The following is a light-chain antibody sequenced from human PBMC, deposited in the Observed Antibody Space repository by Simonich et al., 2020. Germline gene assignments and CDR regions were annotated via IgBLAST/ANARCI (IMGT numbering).Light chain of an antibody. V-gene: IGKV1-6*01. CDR1: QGFRND. CDR2: AAS. Sequence: AIQMTQFPFSLSASVGDRVTITCRASQGFRNDLGWYQQKPGKAPKLLIYAASSLQSGVPSRVSGSGSGTDFTLTISSLQPEDFATYYSLQDYNYPWTFGQGTKVEIK. J-gene: IGKJ1*01. CDR3: LQDYNYPWT.